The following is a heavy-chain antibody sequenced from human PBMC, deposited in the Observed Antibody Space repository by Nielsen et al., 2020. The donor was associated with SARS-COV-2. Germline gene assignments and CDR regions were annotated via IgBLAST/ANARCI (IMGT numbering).Heavy chain of an antibody. J-gene: IGHJ6*02. CDR1: GFTFSSYA. V-gene: IGHV3-30-3*01. D-gene: IGHD4-17*01. CDR2: ISYDGSNK. Sequence: GESLKISCAASGFTFSSYAMHWVRQAPGKGLEWVAVISYDGSNKYYADSVKGRFTISRDNSKNTLYLQMNSLRAEDTAVYYCARANDSTTVTMYYYYGMDVWGQGTTVTVSS. CDR3: ARANDSTTVTMYYYYGMDV.